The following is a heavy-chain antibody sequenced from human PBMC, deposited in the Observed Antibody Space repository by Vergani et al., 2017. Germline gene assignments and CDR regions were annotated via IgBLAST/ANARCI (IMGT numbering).Heavy chain of an antibody. Sequence: EVQLVESGGGLVKPGGSLRLSCAASGFTFSSYSMNWVRQAPGKGLEWVSSISSSSSYIYYADSVKGRFTISRDNAKNSLYLQMNSLRSEDTAVYYCATGVSPLVGATRAFDIWGQGTMVTVSS. J-gene: IGHJ3*02. CDR1: GFTFSSYS. V-gene: IGHV3-21*04. CDR3: ATGVSPLVGATRAFDI. D-gene: IGHD1-26*01. CDR2: ISSSSSYI.